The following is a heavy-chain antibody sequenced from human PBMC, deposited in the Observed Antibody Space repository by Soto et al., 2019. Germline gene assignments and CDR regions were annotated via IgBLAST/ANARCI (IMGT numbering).Heavy chain of an antibody. CDR2: IIPIFGTA. CDR3: ARDHDFWSGYRKRGYYYYGMDV. D-gene: IGHD3-3*01. V-gene: IGHV1-69*13. Sequence: ASVKVSCKASGGTFSSYAISWVRQAPGQGLEWMGGIIPIFGTANYAQKFQGRVTITADESTSTAYMELSSVTAADTAVYYCARDHDFWSGYRKRGYYYYGMDVWGQGTRSPSP. J-gene: IGHJ6*02. CDR1: GGTFSSYA.